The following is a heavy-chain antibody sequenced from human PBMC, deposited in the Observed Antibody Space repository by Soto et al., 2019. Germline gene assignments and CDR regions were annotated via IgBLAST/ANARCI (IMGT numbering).Heavy chain of an antibody. Sequence: GGSQRLSCAASGFAFSAYAMTWVRQAPGKGLEWISIISGSGGNTYYADSVKGRFTISRDNSKNTLYLQMNSLRAEDTAVYYCAKRDNTGWQYFDCWGQGTLVTVSS. CDR3: AKRDNTGWQYFDC. CDR1: GFAFSAYA. D-gene: IGHD6-19*01. J-gene: IGHJ4*02. CDR2: ISGSGGNT. V-gene: IGHV3-23*01.